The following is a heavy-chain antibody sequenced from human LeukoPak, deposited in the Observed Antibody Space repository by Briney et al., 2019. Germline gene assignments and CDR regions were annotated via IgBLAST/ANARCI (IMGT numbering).Heavy chain of an antibody. J-gene: IGHJ6*02. CDR3: ARCPPIVVVTAGGYGMDV. Sequence: ASVKVSCKASGGTFISYAISWVRQAPGQGLEWMGWVNPNSGNTGYAQKFQGRVTMTRNTSISTAYMELSSLRSEDTAVYYCARCPPIVVVTAGGYGMDVWGQGTTVTVSS. CDR1: GGTFISYA. V-gene: IGHV1-8*02. CDR2: VNPNSGNT. D-gene: IGHD2-21*02.